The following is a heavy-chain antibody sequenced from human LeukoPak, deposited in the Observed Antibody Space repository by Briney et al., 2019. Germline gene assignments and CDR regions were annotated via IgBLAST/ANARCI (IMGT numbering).Heavy chain of an antibody. CDR1: GGSISSYQ. Sequence: KPSETLSLTCTVSGGSISSYQWSWIRQPAGKGLEWIGRIYTSGNTNYNPSLKSRVTMSVDTSKNQFSLKLNSVTAADTAVYYCVRGDWDSSWPYFDFWAREPWSPSPQ. V-gene: IGHV4-4*07. CDR3: VRGDWDSSWPYFDF. J-gene: IGHJ4*02. CDR2: IYTSGNT. D-gene: IGHD6-13*01.